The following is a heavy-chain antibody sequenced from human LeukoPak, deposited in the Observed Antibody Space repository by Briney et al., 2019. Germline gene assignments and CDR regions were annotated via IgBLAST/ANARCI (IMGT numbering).Heavy chain of an antibody. CDR1: GFTFDDYG. V-gene: IGHV3-20*04. Sequence: GGSLRLSCAASGFTFDDYGMSWVRQAPGKGLEWDSGINWNGGSTGYADSVKGRFTTSRDNAKNSLYLQMNSLRAEDTALYYCARGENSWSGYYTSWFDPWGPGTLVTVSS. D-gene: IGHD3-3*01. J-gene: IGHJ5*02. CDR3: ARGENSWSGYYTSWFDP. CDR2: INWNGGST.